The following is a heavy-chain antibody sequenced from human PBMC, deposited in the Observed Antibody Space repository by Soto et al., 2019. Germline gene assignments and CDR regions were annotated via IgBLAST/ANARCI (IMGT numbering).Heavy chain of an antibody. V-gene: IGHV1-69*13. D-gene: IGHD3-22*01. CDR1: GGTFSSYA. CDR2: IIPIFGTA. Sequence: SVKVSCKASGGTFSSYAISWVRQAPGQGLEWMGGIIPIFGTANYAQKFQGRVTITADESTSTAYMELSRLRSEDTAVYYCARLGGYDSYTYYYAYWGQGTLVPVSP. J-gene: IGHJ4*02. CDR3: ARLGGYDSYTYYYAY.